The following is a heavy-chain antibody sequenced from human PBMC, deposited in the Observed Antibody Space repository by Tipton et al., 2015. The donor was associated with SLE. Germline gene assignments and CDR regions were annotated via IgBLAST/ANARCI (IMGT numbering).Heavy chain of an antibody. Sequence: GLVKPSETLSLTCTVSGGSISSSSYYWSWIRQPPGKGLEWIGEINHSGSTNYNPSLKSRVTISLDTSKNHFSLKLSSVTAADTAVYYCARHVAGTLVTYFDYWGQGTLVTVSS. D-gene: IGHD6-19*01. CDR1: GGSISSSSYY. CDR2: INHSGST. CDR3: ARHVAGTLVTYFDY. V-gene: IGHV4-39*01. J-gene: IGHJ4*02.